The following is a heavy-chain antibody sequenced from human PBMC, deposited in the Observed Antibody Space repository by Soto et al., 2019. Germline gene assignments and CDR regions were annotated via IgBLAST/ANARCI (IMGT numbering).Heavy chain of an antibody. J-gene: IGHJ3*02. V-gene: IGHV3-21*01. D-gene: IGHD3-22*01. CDR1: GFTLSRHT. CDR3: VRDYYDISGYPNTFDM. Sequence: GGSLRLSCAASGFTLSRHTMNWVRQAPGKGLEWVSFIGSRTSDIYYADSVKGRFTISRDNAKNSLYLDLTRLRAEDTAVYFCVRDYYDISGYPNTFDMWGQGTMVTVSS. CDR2: IGSRTSDI.